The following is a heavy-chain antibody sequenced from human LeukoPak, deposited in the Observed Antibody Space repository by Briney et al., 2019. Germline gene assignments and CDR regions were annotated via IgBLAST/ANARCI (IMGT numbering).Heavy chain of an antibody. Sequence: GESLKISCKGSGYSFTSYWIGWVRQMPGKGLEWMGIIDPGDSDTIYSPSFQGQDTISADKSISTAYLQWSSLKASDTAMYYCASQGSYGDYNHYYYYYMDVWGKGTTVTVSS. CDR1: GYSFTSYW. V-gene: IGHV5-51*01. D-gene: IGHD4-17*01. CDR3: ASQGSYGDYNHYYYYYMDV. CDR2: IDPGDSDT. J-gene: IGHJ6*03.